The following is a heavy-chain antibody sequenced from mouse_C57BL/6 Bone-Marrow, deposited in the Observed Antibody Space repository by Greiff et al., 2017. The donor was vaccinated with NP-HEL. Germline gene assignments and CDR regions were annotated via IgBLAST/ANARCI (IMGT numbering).Heavy chain of an antibody. CDR1: GYTFTSYW. CDR3: AREDYYGSSYTWFAY. Sequence: QVQLKQPGAELVMPGASVKLSCKASGYTFTSYWMHWVKQRPGQGLEWIGEIDPSDSYTNYNQKFKGKSTLTVDKSSSTAYMQLSSLTSEDSAVYYCAREDYYGSSYTWFAYWGHGTLVTVSA. CDR2: IDPSDSYT. V-gene: IGHV1-69*01. D-gene: IGHD1-1*01. J-gene: IGHJ3*01.